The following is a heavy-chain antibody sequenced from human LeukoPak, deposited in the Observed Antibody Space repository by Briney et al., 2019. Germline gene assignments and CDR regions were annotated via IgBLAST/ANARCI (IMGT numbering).Heavy chain of an antibody. CDR2: ISGSGGST. CDR1: GFTFSSYA. CDR3: AKEPMVRGVDLLRVFDY. V-gene: IGHV3-23*01. D-gene: IGHD3-10*01. J-gene: IGHJ4*02. Sequence: TGGSLRLSCAASGFTFSSYAMSWVRQAPGKGLEWVSAISGSGGSTYYADSVKGRFTISRDNSKNTLYLQMNSLRAEDTAVYYCAKEPMVRGVDLLRVFDYWGQGTLVTVSS.